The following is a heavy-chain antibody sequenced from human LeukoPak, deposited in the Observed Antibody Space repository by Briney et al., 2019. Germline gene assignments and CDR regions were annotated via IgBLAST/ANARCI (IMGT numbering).Heavy chain of an antibody. D-gene: IGHD4-17*01. CDR3: AKDPMTTVTTVDSD. CDR2: ISGPDNDT. V-gene: IGHV3-23*01. Sequence: GGSLRLSCAASGFTFSSSAMSWVRQAPGKGLEWVSSISGPDNDTYYTDSVKGRFSISRDNSKNTLYLQMNSLRAEDTAVYYCAKDPMTTVTTVDSDWGQGTLVTVSS. J-gene: IGHJ4*02. CDR1: GFTFSSSA.